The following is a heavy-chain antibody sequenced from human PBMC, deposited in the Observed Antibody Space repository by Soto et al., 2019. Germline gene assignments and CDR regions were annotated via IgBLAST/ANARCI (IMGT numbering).Heavy chain of an antibody. CDR3: ARPHDSPLDAFDI. Sequence: SETLSLTCAVYGGSFSGYYWSWIRQPPGKGLEWIGEINHSGSTNYNPSLKSRVTISVDTSKNQFSLKLSSVTAADTAVYYCARPHDSPLDAFDIWGQGTMVTVSS. CDR2: INHSGST. CDR1: GGSFSGYY. V-gene: IGHV4-34*01. D-gene: IGHD1-1*01. J-gene: IGHJ3*02.